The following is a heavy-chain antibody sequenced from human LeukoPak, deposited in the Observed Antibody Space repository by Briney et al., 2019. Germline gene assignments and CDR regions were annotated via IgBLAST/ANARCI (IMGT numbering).Heavy chain of an antibody. Sequence: GGSLRLSCTASGFAFSTYDMNWVRQAPGKGLEWVSSISGGITYIYYIDSVKGRFTISRDNAKNSLYLQMESLSAEDTAVYYCARESGIMVGDYYYYYMDVWGIGTTVTVSS. J-gene: IGHJ6*03. CDR1: GFAFSTYD. V-gene: IGHV3-21*01. D-gene: IGHD1-26*01. CDR3: ARESGIMVGDYYYYYMDV. CDR2: ISGGITYI.